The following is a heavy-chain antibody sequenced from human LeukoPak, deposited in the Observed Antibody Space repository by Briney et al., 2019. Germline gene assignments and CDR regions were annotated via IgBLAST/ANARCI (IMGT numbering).Heavy chain of an antibody. CDR2: ISYDGSNE. CDR3: ASGYDFWSGYPPAQYSMDV. D-gene: IGHD3-3*01. CDR1: GFIFSGYA. J-gene: IGHJ6*02. V-gene: IGHV3-30-3*01. Sequence: GGSLRLSCAASGAASGFIFSGYAMHWVRQAPGKGLEWVAIISYDGSNEYYVGSVRGRLTISRDNSRDTIYLQMTSLRVEDTAVYYCASGYDFWSGYPPAQYSMDVWGQGTTVTVSS.